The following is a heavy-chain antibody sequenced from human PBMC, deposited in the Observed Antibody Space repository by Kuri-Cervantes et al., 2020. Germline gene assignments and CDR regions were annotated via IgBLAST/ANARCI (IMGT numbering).Heavy chain of an antibody. CDR2: IKQDGSEK. CDR1: GFTFSSYA. CDR3: ARRDDTSGSPYFDY. D-gene: IGHD3-22*01. J-gene: IGHJ4*02. Sequence: GESLKISCAASGFTFSSYAMSWVRQAPGKGLEWVANIKQDGSEKYYVDSVKGRFTISRDIAKNSLYLQMNSLRAEDTAVYYCARRDDTSGSPYFDYWGQGTLVTVSS. V-gene: IGHV3-7*01.